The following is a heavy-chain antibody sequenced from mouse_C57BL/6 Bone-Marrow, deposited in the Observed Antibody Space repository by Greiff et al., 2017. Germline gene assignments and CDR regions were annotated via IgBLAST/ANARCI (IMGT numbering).Heavy chain of an antibody. CDR3: SRYRRGYCDY. D-gene: IGHD2-14*01. Sequence: RALLLSSSASGFTFTASSPPWVRQPPGKSLEWLGFIRNKANVHTTEYPASVKGRFTISRDNSQSILYLQMNALRAEDSATYYLSRYRRGYCDYWGQGTTLTGSS. V-gene: IGHV7-3*01. CDR1: GFTFTASS. J-gene: IGHJ2*01. CDR2: IRNKANVHTT.